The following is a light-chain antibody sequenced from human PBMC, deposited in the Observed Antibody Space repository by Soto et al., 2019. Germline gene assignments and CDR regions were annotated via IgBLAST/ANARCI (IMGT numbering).Light chain of an antibody. V-gene: IGKV3-15*01. CDR1: QSVSSN. CDR3: QQSYTTPHT. Sequence: EIVMTQTPATLSVSPGERATLSCRASQSVSSNLAWYQQKPGQAPRLLIYVASTRATGIPARFSGSGSGTEFTLTISSLQPEDFATYYCQQSYTTPHTFGQGTKVDIK. J-gene: IGKJ2*01. CDR2: VAS.